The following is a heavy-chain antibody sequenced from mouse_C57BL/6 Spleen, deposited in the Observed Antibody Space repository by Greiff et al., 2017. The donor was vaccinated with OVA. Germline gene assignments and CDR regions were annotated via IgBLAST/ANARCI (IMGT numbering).Heavy chain of an antibody. CDR2: IHPNSGST. J-gene: IGHJ3*01. Sequence: QVHVKQSGAELVKPGASVKLSCKASGYTFTSYWMHWVKQRPGQGLEWIGMIHPNSGSTNYNEKFKSKATLTVDKSSSTAYMQLSSLTSEDSAVYYCARGLSWFAYWGQGTLVTVSA. CDR1: GYTFTSYW. V-gene: IGHV1-64*01. CDR3: ARGLSWFAY.